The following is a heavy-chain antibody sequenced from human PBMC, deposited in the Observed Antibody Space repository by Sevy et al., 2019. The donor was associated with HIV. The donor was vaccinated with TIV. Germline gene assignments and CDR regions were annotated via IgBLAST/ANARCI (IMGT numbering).Heavy chain of an antibody. Sequence: GGSLRLSCAASGFTFSDYFMTWIRQAPGKGLEWVSHISGSGITTYYADSVKGRFIVSRANAKNSLYLQMNSLRAEDTAVFYCAAGVGAAPGDYWGQGTLVTVSS. J-gene: IGHJ4*02. D-gene: IGHD2-15*01. CDR2: ISGSGITT. CDR3: AAGVGAAPGDY. CDR1: GFTFSDYF. V-gene: IGHV3-11*01.